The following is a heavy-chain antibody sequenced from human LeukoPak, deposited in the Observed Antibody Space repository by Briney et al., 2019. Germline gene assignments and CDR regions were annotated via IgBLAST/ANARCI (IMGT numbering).Heavy chain of an antibody. V-gene: IGHV3-23*01. Sequence: GGSLRLSCAASGFTFSSYAMSWVRQAPGKGLEWVSAISGSGGSTYYADSVKGRFTISRDNSKNTVYLQVNSLRGGDTAVYYCEKDGAAAGTRRFDPWGQGTLVTVSS. J-gene: IGHJ5*02. D-gene: IGHD6-13*01. CDR3: EKDGAAAGTRRFDP. CDR1: GFTFSSYA. CDR2: ISGSGGST.